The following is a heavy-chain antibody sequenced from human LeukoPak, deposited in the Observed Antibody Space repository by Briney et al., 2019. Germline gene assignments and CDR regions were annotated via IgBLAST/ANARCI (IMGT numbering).Heavy chain of an antibody. V-gene: IGHV3-33*01. Sequence: GRSLRLSCAASGFTFSSYGMHWVRQAPGKGLEWVAVIWYDGSNQHYGDSVKGRFTISRDNSKNTLYLQMNSLRAEDTAVYYCAFSSWYNLFDYWGQGTLVTVST. CDR2: IWYDGSNQ. D-gene: IGHD6-13*01. CDR3: AFSSWYNLFDY. CDR1: GFTFSSYG. J-gene: IGHJ4*02.